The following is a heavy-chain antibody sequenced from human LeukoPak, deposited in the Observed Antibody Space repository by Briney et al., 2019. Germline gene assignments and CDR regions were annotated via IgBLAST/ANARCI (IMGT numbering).Heavy chain of an antibody. Sequence: PSGTLSLTCAVSGGSISTNNWWNWVRQPPGKGLEWIGYIYYSGSTNYNPSLKSRVTISLDKSKNQFSLKLRSVTAADTAVYYCAREEMPGKFDYWGQGTLVTVSS. D-gene: IGHD1-26*01. V-gene: IGHV4-4*02. CDR2: IYYSGST. J-gene: IGHJ4*02. CDR3: AREEMPGKFDY. CDR1: GGSISTNNW.